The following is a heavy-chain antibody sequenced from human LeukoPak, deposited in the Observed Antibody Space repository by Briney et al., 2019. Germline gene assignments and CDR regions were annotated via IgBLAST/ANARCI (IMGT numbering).Heavy chain of an antibody. J-gene: IGHJ4*02. D-gene: IGHD6-13*01. CDR1: GFTFSSYS. V-gene: IGHV3-21*01. Sequence: GGSLRLSCAASGFTFSSYSMNWVRQAPGKGLEWVSSISSGSTYIYYAESVKGRFTISRDDAKNSLYLQMNSLRAEDTAVYYCARDSSSSKFDSWGQGALVSVSS. CDR2: ISSGSTYI. CDR3: ARDSSSSKFDS.